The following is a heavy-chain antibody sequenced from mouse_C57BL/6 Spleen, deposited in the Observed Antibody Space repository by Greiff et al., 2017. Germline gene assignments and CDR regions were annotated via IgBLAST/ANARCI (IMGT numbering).Heavy chain of an antibody. CDR1: GYAFSSSW. D-gene: IGHD6-1*01. CDR2: IYPGDGDT. J-gene: IGHJ4*01. CDR3: ASRRAALNYAMNC. V-gene: IGHV1-82*01. Sequence: QVQLQQSGPALVKPGASVTISCKASGYAFSSSWMNWVKQRPGKGLEWIGRIYPGDGDTNYNGKFTGKATLTADKSSSTAYMQHSSLTSADSAVYSGASRRAALNYAMNCWGQGTTLTVSS.